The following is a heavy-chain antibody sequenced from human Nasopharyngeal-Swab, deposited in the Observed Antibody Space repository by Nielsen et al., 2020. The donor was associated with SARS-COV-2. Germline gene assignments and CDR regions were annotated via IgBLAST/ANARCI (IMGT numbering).Heavy chain of an antibody. CDR3: ARGYCSGGDCHFYYHGLDV. J-gene: IGHJ6*02. CDR2: IGSAGDT. D-gene: IGHD2-15*01. V-gene: IGHV3-13*01. CDR1: GFTFRNHD. Sequence: GESLKISCAASGFTFRNHDMHWVRQAAGKGLEWVSGIGSAGDTFYPVSVKGRFTISRDNAKNSVYLQMKNLRAGDTAVYYCARGYCSGGDCHFYYHGLDVWGQGTTVTVSS.